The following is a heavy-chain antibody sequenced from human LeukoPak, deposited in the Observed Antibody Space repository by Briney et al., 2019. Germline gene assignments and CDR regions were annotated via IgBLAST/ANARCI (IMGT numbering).Heavy chain of an antibody. Sequence: SETLSLTCAVYGGSFSGYYWSWIRQPPGKGLEWIGEINHSGSTNYNPSLKSRVTISVDTSKNQFSLKLSSVTAADTAVYYCARLGNNPYHYYGMDVWGQGATVTVSS. V-gene: IGHV4-34*01. D-gene: IGHD1-14*01. J-gene: IGHJ6*02. CDR3: ARLGNNPYHYYGMDV. CDR2: INHSGST. CDR1: GGSFSGYY.